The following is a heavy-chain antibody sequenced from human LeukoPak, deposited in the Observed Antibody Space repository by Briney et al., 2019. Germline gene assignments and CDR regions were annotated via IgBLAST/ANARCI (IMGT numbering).Heavy chain of an antibody. D-gene: IGHD2-2*01. CDR3: ARGWVGTPTLPSAISDWFDP. CDR2: INHSGST. CDR1: GGSFSGYY. Sequence: PSETLSLTCAVYGGSFSGYYWSWIRQPPGKGLEWIGEINHSGSTNYNPSLKSRVTISVDTSKNQFSLKLSSVTAADTAVYYCARGWVGTPTLPSAISDWFDPWGQGTTVTVSS. J-gene: IGHJ5*01. V-gene: IGHV4-34*01.